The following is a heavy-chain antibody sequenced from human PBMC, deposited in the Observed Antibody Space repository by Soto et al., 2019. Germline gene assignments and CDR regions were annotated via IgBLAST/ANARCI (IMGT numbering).Heavy chain of an antibody. Sequence: PSETLSLTCTVSGGSISSGDYYWSWIRQPPGKGLEWIGYIYYSGSTYYNPSLKSRVTISVDTSKNQFSLKLSSVTAADTAVYYCAEGEYIAATGLYGMDVWGQGTMVTVSS. CDR2: IYYSGST. J-gene: IGHJ6*02. CDR1: GGSISSGDYY. CDR3: AEGEYIAATGLYGMDV. D-gene: IGHD6-6*01. V-gene: IGHV4-30-4*01.